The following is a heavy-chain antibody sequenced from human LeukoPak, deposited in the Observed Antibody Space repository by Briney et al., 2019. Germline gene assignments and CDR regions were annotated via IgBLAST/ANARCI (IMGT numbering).Heavy chain of an antibody. D-gene: IGHD3-10*01. J-gene: IGHJ4*02. V-gene: IGHV4-39*07. Sequence: SETLSLTCTVSGASISSTNNFWGWIRQTPGKGLEWIATIYYSVSTYYNPSLKSRLSISVDTSKNQISLNLSSVTAADTAVYYCARPMVRGPTRAFDYWGQGTLVTVSS. CDR3: ARPMVRGPTRAFDY. CDR1: GASISSTNNF. CDR2: IYYSVST.